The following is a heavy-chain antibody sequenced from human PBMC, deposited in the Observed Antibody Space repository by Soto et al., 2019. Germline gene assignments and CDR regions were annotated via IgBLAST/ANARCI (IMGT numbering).Heavy chain of an antibody. J-gene: IGHJ5*02. V-gene: IGHV1-69*02. Sequence: ASVKVSCKASGGTLSSYTISWVRQAPGQGLEWMGRIIPILGIANYAQKFQGRVTITADKSTSTAYMELSSLRSEDTAVYYCARVLEYCSGGSCHPASRWLDPWGQGTLVTVSS. CDR2: IIPILGIA. CDR3: ARVLEYCSGGSCHPASRWLDP. CDR1: GGTLSSYT. D-gene: IGHD2-15*01.